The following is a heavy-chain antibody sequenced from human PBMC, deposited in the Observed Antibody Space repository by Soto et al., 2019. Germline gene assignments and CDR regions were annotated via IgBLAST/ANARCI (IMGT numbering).Heavy chain of an antibody. CDR3: ARDGRGSWSPVDV. CDR1: GGSISSYY. J-gene: IGHJ6*02. Sequence: SETLSLTCTVSGGSISSYYWSWIRQPPGKGLEWIGYIYYSGSTNYNPSLKSRVTISVDTSKNQFSLKLSSVTAADTAVYYCARDGRGSWSPVDVWGQGTTVTVSS. CDR2: IYYSGST. V-gene: IGHV4-59*01. D-gene: IGHD6-13*01.